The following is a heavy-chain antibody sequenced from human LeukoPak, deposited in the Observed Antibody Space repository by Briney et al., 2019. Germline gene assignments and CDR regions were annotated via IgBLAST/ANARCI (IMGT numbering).Heavy chain of an antibody. CDR2: IYYSGST. J-gene: IGHJ6*02. CDR3: ARAWYYYGMDV. V-gene: IGHV4-59*01. CDR1: GGSISSYY. Sequence: SETLSLTCTVYGGSISSYYWSWSRQPPGKGLEWIGYIYYSGSTNYNPSLKSRVTISVDTSKNQFSLKLSSVTAADTAVYYCARAWYYYGMDVWGQGTTVTVSS.